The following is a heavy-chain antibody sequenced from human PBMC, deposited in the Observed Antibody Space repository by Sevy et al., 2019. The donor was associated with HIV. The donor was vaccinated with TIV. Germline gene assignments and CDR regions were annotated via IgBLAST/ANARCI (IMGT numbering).Heavy chain of an antibody. CDR2: LIGGGSRT. CDR1: GFSFSNYA. J-gene: IGHJ6*02. Sequence: GGSLRLSCAASGFSFSNYAMSWFRQAPGKGLEWVSTLIGGGSRTYYADSVTGRFTISRDNSRNTLYLQMHSLRAEDTAVYYCAKRRVQSGLSGGGANYGWDVCGQRTTVTVSS. CDR3: AKRRVQSGLSGGGANYGWDV. V-gene: IGHV3-23*01. D-gene: IGHD2-8*02.